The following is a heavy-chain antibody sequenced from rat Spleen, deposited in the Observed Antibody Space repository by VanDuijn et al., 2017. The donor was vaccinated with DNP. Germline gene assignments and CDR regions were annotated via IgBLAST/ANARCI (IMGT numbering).Heavy chain of an antibody. D-gene: IGHD1-11*01. Sequence: EVQLVESGGGLVQPGRSLKLSCAASGFTFSDYAMAWVRQAPKKGLEWVATISYDGSRTYYRDSVKGRFTISRDNAKSTLYLQMDSLRSEDTATYYCATFEGRDAWGQGTLVTVSS. CDR3: ATFEGRDA. CDR2: ISYDGSRT. V-gene: IGHV5S10*01. J-gene: IGHJ3*01. CDR1: GFTFSDYA.